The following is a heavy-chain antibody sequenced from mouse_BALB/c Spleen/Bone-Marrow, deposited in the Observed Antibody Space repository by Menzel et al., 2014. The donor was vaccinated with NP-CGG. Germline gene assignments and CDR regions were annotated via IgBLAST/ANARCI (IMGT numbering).Heavy chain of an antibody. J-gene: IGHJ4*01. CDR2: IYPGSGNT. Sequence: VKRVESGAELVRPGTSVKISCKASGYAFTNYWLDWVKQSPGHGLEWIGNIYPGSGNTYFNEKFKGKATLTADKSSSTAYMQLSSLTSEDSAVYFCARPQFISGRYYAMDYWGQGTSVTVSS. D-gene: IGHD1-2*01. CDR1: GYAFTNYW. CDR3: ARPQFISGRYYAMDY. V-gene: IGHV1-63*01.